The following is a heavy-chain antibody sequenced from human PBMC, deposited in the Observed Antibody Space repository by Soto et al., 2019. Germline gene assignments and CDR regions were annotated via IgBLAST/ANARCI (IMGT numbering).Heavy chain of an antibody. D-gene: IGHD2-15*01. J-gene: IGHJ6*02. Sequence: EVQLVESGGGLVQPGRSLRLSCAASGFNFDHYVMHWVRQVPGKGLEWVSGISWNSDTIRYADSVKGRFNISRDNAKNSLDLQMNSLRPEDAALYFCSQLVVADTQPRYYSYGMDVWGQGTTVTVSS. CDR3: SQLVVADTQPRYYSYGMDV. V-gene: IGHV3-9*01. CDR1: GFNFDHYV. CDR2: ISWNSDTI.